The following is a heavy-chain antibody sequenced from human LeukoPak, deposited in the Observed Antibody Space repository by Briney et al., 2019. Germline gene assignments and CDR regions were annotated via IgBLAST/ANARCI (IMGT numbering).Heavy chain of an antibody. Sequence: SVRQTCAASGVPFSSDSMNCVRLTPGKGLEWVSSISSSSSYIYYADSVKGRFTISRDNAKNSLYLQMNSLRAEDTAVYYCARDPGTSLDYWGQGTLVTVSS. CDR3: ARDPGTSLDY. CDR1: GVPFSSDS. V-gene: IGHV3-21*01. CDR2: ISSSSSYI. D-gene: IGHD1-1*01. J-gene: IGHJ4*02.